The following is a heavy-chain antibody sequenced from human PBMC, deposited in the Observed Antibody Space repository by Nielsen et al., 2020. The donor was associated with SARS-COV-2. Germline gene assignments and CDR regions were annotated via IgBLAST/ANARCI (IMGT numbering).Heavy chain of an antibody. CDR1: GYSFTAYW. V-gene: IGHV5-51*01. Sequence: GGSLRLSCKASGYSFTAYWIGWVRQMPGKGLEWMGIIYPGDSDTTYSPSFQGQVTISADQSIDTAYLQWTSLKASDTAIYFCARLGHSMVRGGFPDHFWGQGTQVTVS. CDR3: ARLGHSMVRGGFPDHF. J-gene: IGHJ4*02. CDR2: IYPGDSDT. D-gene: IGHD3-10*01.